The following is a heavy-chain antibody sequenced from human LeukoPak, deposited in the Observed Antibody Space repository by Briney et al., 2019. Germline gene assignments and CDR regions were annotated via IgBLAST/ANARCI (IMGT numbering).Heavy chain of an antibody. V-gene: IGHV1-69*13. CDR1: GGTFSSYA. Sequence: EASVKVSCKASGGTFSSYAISWVRQAPGQGLEWMGGIIPIFGTANYAQKFQGRVTITADESTGTAYMELSSLRSEDTAVYYCARGPVRGVIIGPYYYMDVWGKGTTVTISS. D-gene: IGHD3-10*01. CDR3: ARGPVRGVIIGPYYYMDV. J-gene: IGHJ6*03. CDR2: IIPIFGTA.